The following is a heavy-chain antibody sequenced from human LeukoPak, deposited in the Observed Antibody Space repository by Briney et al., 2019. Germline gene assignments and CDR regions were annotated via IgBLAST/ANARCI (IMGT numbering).Heavy chain of an antibody. Sequence: GGSLRRSCAASGFAFTSYAMSWVRQAPGKGLEWVSTISGTGDSTYYADSVKGRFTISRDNSKNTLYLQMNSLGAEDTAVYSCAKDHSGGWYGRFDFWGQGTLVTVSS. CDR3: AKDHSGGWYGRFDF. J-gene: IGHJ4*02. V-gene: IGHV3-23*01. D-gene: IGHD6-19*01. CDR1: GFAFTSYA. CDR2: ISGTGDST.